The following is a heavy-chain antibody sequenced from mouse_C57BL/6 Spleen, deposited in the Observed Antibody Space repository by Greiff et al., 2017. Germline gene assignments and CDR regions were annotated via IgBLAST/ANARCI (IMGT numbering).Heavy chain of an antibody. CDR2: IYPRSGNT. Sequence: VKLMESGAELARPGASVKLSCKASGYTFTSYGISWVKQRTGQGLEWIGEIYPRSGNTYYNEKFKGKATLTADKSSSTAYMELRSLTSEDSAVYFCARLGYSNLYYFDYWGQGTTLTVSS. J-gene: IGHJ2*01. V-gene: IGHV1-81*01. D-gene: IGHD2-5*01. CDR3: ARLGYSNLYYFDY. CDR1: GYTFTSYG.